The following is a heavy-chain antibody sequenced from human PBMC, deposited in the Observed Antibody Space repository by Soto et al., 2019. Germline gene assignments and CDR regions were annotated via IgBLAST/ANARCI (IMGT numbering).Heavy chain of an antibody. CDR2: ISGSGGST. D-gene: IGHD3-3*01. Sequence: PGGSLRLSCAASGFTFSSYAMSWVRQAPGKGLEWVSAISGSGGSTYYADSVKGRFTISRDNSKNTLYLQMNSLRAEDTAVYYCAKNLQRITIFGVAKGGFDYWGQGTLVTVSS. CDR3: AKNLQRITIFGVAKGGFDY. CDR1: GFTFSSYA. V-gene: IGHV3-23*01. J-gene: IGHJ4*02.